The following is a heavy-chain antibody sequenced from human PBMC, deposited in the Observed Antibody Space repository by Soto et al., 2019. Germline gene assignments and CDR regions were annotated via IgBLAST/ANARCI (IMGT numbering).Heavy chain of an antibody. J-gene: IGHJ6*03. CDR1: GFTFSDYY. CDR3: ARGPYFWSGYLTWDYYYYYYMDV. CDR2: ISSSGSTI. Sequence: GGSLRLSCAASGFTFSDYYMSWIRQAPGKGLEWVSYISSSGSTIYYADSVKGRFTISRDNAKNSLYLQMNSLRAEDTAVYYCARGPYFWSGYLTWDYYYYYYMDVWGEGTTVTVSS. D-gene: IGHD3-3*01. V-gene: IGHV3-11*01.